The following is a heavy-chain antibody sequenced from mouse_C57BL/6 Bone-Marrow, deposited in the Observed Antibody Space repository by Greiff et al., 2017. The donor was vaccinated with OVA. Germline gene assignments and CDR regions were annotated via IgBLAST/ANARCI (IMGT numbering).Heavy chain of an antibody. CDR3: ARHRYYYGSSRFDY. V-gene: IGHV5-6*01. CDR2: ISSGGSYT. J-gene: IGHJ2*01. Sequence: EVQLVESGGDLVKPGGSLKLSCAASGFTFSSYGMSWVRQTPDKRLEWVATISSGGSYTYYPDSVKGRFTISRDNAKNTLYLQMSSLKSEDTAMYYCARHRYYYGSSRFDYWGQGTTLTVSS. D-gene: IGHD1-1*01. CDR1: GFTFSSYG.